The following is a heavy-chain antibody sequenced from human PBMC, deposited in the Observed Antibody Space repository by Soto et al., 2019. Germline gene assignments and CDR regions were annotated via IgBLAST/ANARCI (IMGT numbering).Heavy chain of an antibody. CDR3: TRGDGYIFDY. Sequence: QVQLVQSRAEVKKPGASVKVSCKASGYTFISYDINWVRQATGQGLEWMGWMNPNSGDTGYAQKFQGRVTMTRNTSISTAYMELSSLRSDDTAVYSCTRGDGYIFDYWDQGTLVTVSS. D-gene: IGHD5-12*01. J-gene: IGHJ4*02. V-gene: IGHV1-8*01. CDR2: MNPNSGDT. CDR1: GYTFISYD.